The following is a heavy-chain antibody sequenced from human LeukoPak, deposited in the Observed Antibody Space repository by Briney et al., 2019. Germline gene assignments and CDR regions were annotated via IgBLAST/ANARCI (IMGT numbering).Heavy chain of an antibody. J-gene: IGHJ4*01. Sequence: LETLSLTCTVSGASINNNFWTWIRQPPGKGLEWIGYIYSSGRANYNPSLKSRVIISGDTSKNQISLNLTSVTAADTAVYFCARHRDYYDTWGHGTLLTVSS. V-gene: IGHV4-59*08. CDR3: ARHRDYYDT. CDR1: GASINNNF. D-gene: IGHD3-22*01. CDR2: IYSSGRA.